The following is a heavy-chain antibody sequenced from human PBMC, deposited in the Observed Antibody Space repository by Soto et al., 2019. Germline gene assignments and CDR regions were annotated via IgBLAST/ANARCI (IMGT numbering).Heavy chain of an antibody. Sequence: EVQLLESGGGLVQPGGSLRLSCAGSGFNFSNYAMSWVRQAPGKGLAWVSAISGSGGSTYYEESVKGRFTISRDNSKNTLYLQMNSLRAEDPALYYCAKVPVGATGRFDYWGQGTLVTVSS. V-gene: IGHV3-23*01. D-gene: IGHD1-26*01. CDR2: ISGSGGST. CDR1: GFNFSNYA. J-gene: IGHJ4*02. CDR3: AKVPVGATGRFDY.